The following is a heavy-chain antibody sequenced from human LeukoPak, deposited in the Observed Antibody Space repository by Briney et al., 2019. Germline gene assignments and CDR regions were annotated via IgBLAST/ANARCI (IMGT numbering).Heavy chain of an antibody. D-gene: IGHD1-26*01. J-gene: IGHJ6*02. CDR2: ISYGGSNK. Sequence: PGGSLRLSCAASGFTFSSYGMHWVRQAPGKGLEWVAVISYGGSNKYYADSVKGRFTISRDNSKNTLYLQMNSLRAEDTAVYYCAKASRELLGRFYYYYGMDVWGQGTTVTVSS. V-gene: IGHV3-30*18. CDR1: GFTFSSYG. CDR3: AKASRELLGRFYYYYGMDV.